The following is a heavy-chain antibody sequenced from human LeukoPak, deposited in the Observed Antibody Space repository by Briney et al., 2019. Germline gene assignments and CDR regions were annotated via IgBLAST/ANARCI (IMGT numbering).Heavy chain of an antibody. CDR3: ARDLGSPQTGAQYFQN. J-gene: IGHJ1*01. CDR2: LYSGGSI. D-gene: IGHD1-1*01. CDR1: GFSVSTNY. V-gene: IGHV3-66*01. Sequence: GGSLRLSCAAAGFSVSTNYMSWVRQAPGKGLEWVSALYSGGSIWHADSVKGRFTISRDNSRNTLYLQMNSLRAEDTAVYFGARDLGSPQTGAQYFQNWGQGTLVTASS.